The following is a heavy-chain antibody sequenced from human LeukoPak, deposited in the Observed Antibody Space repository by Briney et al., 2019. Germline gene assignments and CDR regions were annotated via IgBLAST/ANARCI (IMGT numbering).Heavy chain of an antibody. CDR3: AKDRGSSSWYYNWFDP. Sequence: GGSLRLSCAASGFTFSSYAMSWVRQAPGKGLEWVSAISGSGGSTYYADSVKGRFTISRDNPKNTLYLQMNSLRAEDTAVYYCAKDRGSSSWYYNWFDPWGQGTLVTVSS. J-gene: IGHJ5*02. CDR2: ISGSGGST. D-gene: IGHD6-13*01. CDR1: GFTFSSYA. V-gene: IGHV3-23*01.